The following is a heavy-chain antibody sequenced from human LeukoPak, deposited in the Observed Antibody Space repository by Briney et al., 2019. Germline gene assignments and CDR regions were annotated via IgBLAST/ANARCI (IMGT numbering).Heavy chain of an antibody. J-gene: IGHJ4*02. V-gene: IGHV4-59*01. CDR3: ARGFGFGELLSY. D-gene: IGHD1-26*01. CDR2: IYYSGST. Sequence: SETLSLTCTVSGGSISSYYWSWIRQPPGKGLEWIGYIYYSGSTNYNPSLKSRVTTSVDTSKNQFSLKLSSVTAADTAVYYCARGFGFGELLSYWGQGTLVTVPS. CDR1: GGSISSYY.